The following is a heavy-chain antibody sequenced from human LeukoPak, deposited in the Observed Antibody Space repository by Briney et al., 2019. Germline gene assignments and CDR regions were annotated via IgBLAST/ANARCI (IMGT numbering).Heavy chain of an antibody. CDR2: IYTSGST. V-gene: IGHV4-61*02. J-gene: IGHJ5*02. D-gene: IGHD5-18*01. CDR3: ARGHTPGYSYEDA. Sequence: SQTLSLTCTVSGGSISSGSYYWSWIRQPAGKGLEWIGRIYTSGSTNYNPSLKSRVTISVDTSKNQFSLKLSSVTAADTAVYYCARGHTPGYSYEDAWGQGTLVTVSS. CDR1: GGSISSGSYY.